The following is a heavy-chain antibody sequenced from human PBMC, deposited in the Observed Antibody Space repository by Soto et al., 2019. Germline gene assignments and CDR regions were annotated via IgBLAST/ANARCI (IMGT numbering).Heavy chain of an antibody. V-gene: IGHV3-9*01. CDR2: IYWNSGIV. D-gene: IGHD6-19*01. Sequence: PGGSLRLSCAASGFTFDDYSMHWVRQAPGQGLEWVSGIYWNSGIVGYADSVKGRFTISRDNAKNSLFLQMNSLRDEDTALYYCVKDEAGYMGVWGKGTTVTVSS. CDR3: VKDEAGYMGV. CDR1: GFTFDDYS. J-gene: IGHJ6*03.